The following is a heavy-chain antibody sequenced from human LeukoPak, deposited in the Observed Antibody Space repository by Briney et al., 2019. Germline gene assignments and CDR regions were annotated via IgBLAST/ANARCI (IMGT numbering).Heavy chain of an antibody. J-gene: IGHJ4*02. CDR2: INADSSTI. CDR1: GFTFSTYN. CDR3: VRDNSRGQSLGVIY. V-gene: IGHV3-48*01. Sequence: GGSLRPSCAASGFTFSTYNMNWVRQAPGKGLEWISYINADSSTIQYADSVRGRFTTSRDNAKNSLYLQMNSLRAEDTAVYYCVRDNSRGQSLGVIYWGQGSLVTVSS. D-gene: IGHD3-22*01.